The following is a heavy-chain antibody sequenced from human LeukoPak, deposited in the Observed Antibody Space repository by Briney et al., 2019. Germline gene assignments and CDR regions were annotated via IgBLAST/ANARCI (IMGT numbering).Heavy chain of an antibody. CDR3: AIPSSYDGSRYYHAY. CDR2: IGQDGTET. V-gene: IGHV3-7*01. D-gene: IGHD3-22*01. CDR1: GISFGSYW. J-gene: IGHJ4*02. Sequence: GGSLRLSCAASGISFGSYWVTWVRQAPGKGLEWVANIGQDGTETVYVGSVKGRFTISRDNPRKLLFLQMNSLRADDTAVYYCAIPSSYDGSRYYHAYWGQGTLVSVSS.